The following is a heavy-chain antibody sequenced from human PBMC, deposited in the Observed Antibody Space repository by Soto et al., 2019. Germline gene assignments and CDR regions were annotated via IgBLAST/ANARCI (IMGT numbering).Heavy chain of an antibody. J-gene: IGHJ4*02. CDR3: AREMKGSSGYDP. D-gene: IGHD3-22*01. V-gene: IGHV3-33*01. CDR2: IWYDGSNK. Sequence: GGSLRLSCAASGFTFSSYGMHWVRQAPGKRLEWVAVIWYDGSNKYYADSVKGRFTISRDNSKNTLYLQMNSLRAEDTAVYYCAREMKGSSGYDPWGQGTLVTVSS. CDR1: GFTFSSYG.